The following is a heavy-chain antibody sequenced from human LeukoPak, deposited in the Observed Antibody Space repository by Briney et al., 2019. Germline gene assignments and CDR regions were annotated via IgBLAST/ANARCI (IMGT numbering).Heavy chain of an antibody. CDR3: ARGGSGISNAFDI. CDR2: IYYGGSA. Sequence: PSETLSLTCTVSGGSISRYYWSWIRRPPGKGLEWIGYIYYGGSANYNPSLKSRVTMSVDTSKNQFSLKLRSVTAADTAVYYCARGGSGISNAFDIWGQGTMVTVSS. CDR1: GGSISRYY. D-gene: IGHD3-10*01. J-gene: IGHJ3*02. V-gene: IGHV4-59*01.